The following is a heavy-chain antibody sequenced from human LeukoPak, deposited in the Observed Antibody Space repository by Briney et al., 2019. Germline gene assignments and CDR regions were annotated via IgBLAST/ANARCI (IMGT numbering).Heavy chain of an antibody. J-gene: IGHJ4*02. V-gene: IGHV3-7*01. CDR1: GFTFSSYA. D-gene: IGHD2-21*02. Sequence: GGSLRLSCAASGFTFSSYAMSWVRQAPGKGLEWVANIKEDGSQKNYVDSVRGRFTISRDNAKNSLYLQMNSLRAEDTAVYYCARDGFSSAINFWGQGTLVTVSS. CDR3: ARDGFSSAINF. CDR2: IKEDGSQK.